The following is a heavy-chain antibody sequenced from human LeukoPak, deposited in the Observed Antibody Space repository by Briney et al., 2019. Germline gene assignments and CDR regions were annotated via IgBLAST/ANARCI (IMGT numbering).Heavy chain of an antibody. CDR3: ATEIQNIAGRVY. V-gene: IGHV4-38-2*02. CDR1: GYSISSGYY. J-gene: IGHJ4*02. CDR2: LYRSGST. D-gene: IGHD6-6*01. Sequence: SETLSLTCSVSGYSISSGYYWGWIRQAPGKGLEWIGNLYRSGSTYYNPSLKSRVSISVDTSKNQFSLNLSSVTAADTAVYYCATEIQNIAGRVYWGQGTLVTVSS.